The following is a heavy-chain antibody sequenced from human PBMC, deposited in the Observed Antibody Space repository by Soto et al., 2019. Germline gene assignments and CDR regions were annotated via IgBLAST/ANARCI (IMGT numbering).Heavy chain of an antibody. J-gene: IGHJ3*02. D-gene: IGHD3-3*01. CDR3: ARAGGYDFWSGYSLNPYDAFDI. Sequence: ASVKVSCKVSGYTLTELSMHWVRQAPGKGLEWMGGFDPEDGETIYAQEFQGRVTMTEDTSTDTAYMELSSLRSEDTAVYYCARAGGYDFWSGYSLNPYDAFDIWGQGTMVTVSS. CDR2: FDPEDGET. CDR1: GYTLTELS. V-gene: IGHV1-24*01.